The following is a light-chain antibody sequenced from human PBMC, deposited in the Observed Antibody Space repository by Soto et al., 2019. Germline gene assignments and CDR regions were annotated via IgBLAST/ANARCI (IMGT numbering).Light chain of an antibody. Sequence: EIVWTQSPGTLSLSPGERATLSCRASQSVSSSYLAWYQQNPGQAPRLLIYGASSRATGIPDRFSGSGSGTDFTLTISRLEPEDFAVYYCQQYGSSPLYTFGQGTKLEIK. CDR1: QSVSSSY. J-gene: IGKJ2*01. V-gene: IGKV3-20*01. CDR2: GAS. CDR3: QQYGSSPLYT.